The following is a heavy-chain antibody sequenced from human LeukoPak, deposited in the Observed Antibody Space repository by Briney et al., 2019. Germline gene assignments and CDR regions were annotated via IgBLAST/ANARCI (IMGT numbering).Heavy chain of an antibody. Sequence: ASVKVSCKASGLSLTHDGISWVRQAPGQGLVWMGWISFHNGDTLYAQNFQGRLTVTTDTSTSTAYMELTSLTSDDTAVYFCARVTYYYGSGRQGEFDYWGQGTLVTVSS. CDR1: GLSLTHDG. CDR3: ARVTYYYGSGRQGEFDY. V-gene: IGHV1-18*01. J-gene: IGHJ4*02. D-gene: IGHD3-10*01. CDR2: ISFHNGDT.